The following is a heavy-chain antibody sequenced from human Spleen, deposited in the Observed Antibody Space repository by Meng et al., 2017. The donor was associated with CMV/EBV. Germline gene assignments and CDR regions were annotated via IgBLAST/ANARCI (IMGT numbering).Heavy chain of an antibody. V-gene: IGHV3-9*01. CDR2: ISWNGDNK. CDR1: GFPFDDQA. Sequence: SLKISCAGSGFPFDDQAMHWVRQAPGKGLEWVSSISWNGDNKASADSVKGRFTISRDNAKNSLFLQMNNLRAEDTALYYCAKEGVGGFDHWGQGTLVTVSS. J-gene: IGHJ4*02. D-gene: IGHD3-3*01. CDR3: AKEGVGGFDH.